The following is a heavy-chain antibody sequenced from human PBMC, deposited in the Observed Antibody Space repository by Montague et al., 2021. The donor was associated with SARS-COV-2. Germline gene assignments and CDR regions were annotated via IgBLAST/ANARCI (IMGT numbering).Heavy chain of an antibody. CDR1: GASSSTKNYY. Sequence: SETLSLTCTFSGASSSTKNYYWGWIRQPPGKGLEWIGSISYSATSYSTPSLKSRVTMSVDTSRNQLSLNLSSVTVAATAVYYCARAPYSSGFYGMDVWGQGTTVTVSS. V-gene: IGHV4-39*01. CDR2: ISYSATS. D-gene: IGHD3-22*01. J-gene: IGHJ6*02. CDR3: ARAPYSSGFYGMDV.